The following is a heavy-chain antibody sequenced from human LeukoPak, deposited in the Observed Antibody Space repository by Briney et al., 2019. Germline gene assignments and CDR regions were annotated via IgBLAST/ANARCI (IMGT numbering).Heavy chain of an antibody. J-gene: IGHJ4*02. CDR2: IDPSDSYT. Sequence: GESLKISCKGSGYSFTSYWISWVRQMPGKGLEWMGRIDPSDSYTNYSPSFQGHVTISADKSISTAYLQWSSLKASDTAMYYCARLEYSGTTGDFFDYWGQGTLVTVSS. V-gene: IGHV5-10-1*01. CDR1: GYSFTSYW. D-gene: IGHD1-26*01. CDR3: ARLEYSGTTGDFFDY.